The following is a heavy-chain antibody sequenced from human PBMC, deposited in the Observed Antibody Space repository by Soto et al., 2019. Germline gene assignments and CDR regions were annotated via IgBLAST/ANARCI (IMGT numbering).Heavy chain of an antibody. CDR3: ARSLSSGWQHYGMDV. CDR1: GYSFTNYW. J-gene: IGHJ6*02. CDR2: INPGDSET. Sequence: PGESLKISCKGSGYSFTNYWIGWVRQMPGKGLEWMGLINPGDSETRYSPSFQGQVTISADRSISTAYLQWSSLKASDTAMYYCARSLSSGWQHYGMDVWGQGTMVTVSS. V-gene: IGHV5-51*01. D-gene: IGHD6-19*01.